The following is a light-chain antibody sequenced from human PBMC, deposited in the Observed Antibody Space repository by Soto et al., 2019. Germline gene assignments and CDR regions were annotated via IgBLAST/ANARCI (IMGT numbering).Light chain of an antibody. J-gene: IGKJ5*01. Sequence: IVLTQSPVTLSLSPGERATLYCRSSQSVSTSLAWYRQRPGQAPRLLIYDASNRATGIPARFSGSGSGTEFTLTISSLQSEDFAVYYCQQHNNWPPITFGQGTRLEIK. CDR1: QSVSTS. CDR2: DAS. V-gene: IGKV3-11*01. CDR3: QQHNNWPPIT.